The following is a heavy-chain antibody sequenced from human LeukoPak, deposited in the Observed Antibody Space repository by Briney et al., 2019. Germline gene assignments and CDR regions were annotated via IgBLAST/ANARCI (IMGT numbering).Heavy chain of an antibody. J-gene: IGHJ5*02. Sequence: GGSLRLSCAASGFTFSSYEMNWVRQAPGKGLEWVSYISSSGSTIYYADSVKGRFAISRDNAKNSLYLQMNSLRAEDTAVYYCARDGDSGYYSWFDPWGQGTLVTVSS. V-gene: IGHV3-48*03. CDR1: GFTFSSYE. CDR3: ARDGDSGYYSWFDP. CDR2: ISSSGSTI. D-gene: IGHD3-22*01.